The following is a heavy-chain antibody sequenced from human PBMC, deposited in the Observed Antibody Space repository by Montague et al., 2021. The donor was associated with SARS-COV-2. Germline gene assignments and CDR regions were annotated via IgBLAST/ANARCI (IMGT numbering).Heavy chain of an antibody. J-gene: IGHJ4*01. CDR2: VFHTGKA. D-gene: IGHD4-11*01. V-gene: IGHV4-39*01. CDR3: ARNLPPATIFTVVTHFDF. Sequence: TLSLTCNVSGASVVSNNYYWGWLRQPPGRGLEWIASVFHTGKAFYNPSLKSRSSISVDTATNQVSLKLTSVSGADTALYFCARNLPPATIFTVVTHFDFWGHGTRVTVS. CDR1: GASVVSNNYY.